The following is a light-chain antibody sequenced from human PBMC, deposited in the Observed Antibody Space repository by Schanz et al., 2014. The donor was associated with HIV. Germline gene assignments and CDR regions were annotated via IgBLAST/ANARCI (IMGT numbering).Light chain of an antibody. J-gene: IGKJ5*01. V-gene: IGKV3-15*01. Sequence: EIVLTQSPGTLSLSPGEVGTLSCRASQSISTHLAWYQQKPGQAPTLLIYGASTRVTGIPARFSGSGSGTEFTLTISSLQSEDFAVYYCQQYNDWPPITFGQGTRLEIK. CDR3: QQYNDWPPIT. CDR1: QSISTH. CDR2: GAS.